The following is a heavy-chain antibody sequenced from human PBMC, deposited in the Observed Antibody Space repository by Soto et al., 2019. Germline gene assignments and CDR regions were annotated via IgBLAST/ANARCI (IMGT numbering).Heavy chain of an antibody. V-gene: IGHV4-30-2*01. CDR1: GGSISSGGYS. Sequence: QLQLQESGSGLVKPSQTLSLTCAVSGGSISSGGYSWNWIRQPPGMGLEWIGYIYHSGGTDYNPSLKSRVTITVDSSNNQFSLKLSSVTAADTAVYYCARDSRSGYYLDYWGQGTLVTVSS. J-gene: IGHJ4*02. CDR2: IYHSGGT. D-gene: IGHD3-22*01. CDR3: ARDSRSGYYLDY.